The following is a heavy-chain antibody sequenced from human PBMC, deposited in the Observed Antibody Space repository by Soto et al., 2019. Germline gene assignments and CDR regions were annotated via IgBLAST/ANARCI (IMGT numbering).Heavy chain of an antibody. J-gene: IGHJ4*02. CDR3: ARGYRAPRAAD. CDR2: INHSGST. CDR1: GGSFSGYY. V-gene: IGHV4-34*01. D-gene: IGHD4-4*01. Sequence: QVQLQQWGAGLLKPSETLSLTCAVYGGSFSGYYWSWIRQPPGKGLEWIGEINHSGSTSYNPSLKSRVTISVVTSKNQFSLKLSSVTAADTAVYYCARGYRAPRAADWGQGTLVTVSS.